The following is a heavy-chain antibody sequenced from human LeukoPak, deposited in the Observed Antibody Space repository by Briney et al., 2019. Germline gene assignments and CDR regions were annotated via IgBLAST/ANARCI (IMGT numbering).Heavy chain of an antibody. CDR1: GFTFDDYA. CDR3: AKDLMYVASKGFDI. J-gene: IGHJ3*02. Sequence: GRSLRLSCAASGFTFDDYAMDWVRQAPGKGPEWVSGISWNSGSIGYADSVKGRFTISRDNAKNSVYLQMNSLRAEDTALYYCAKDLMYVASKGFDIWGQGTMVTVSS. D-gene: IGHD5-12*01. V-gene: IGHV3-9*01. CDR2: ISWNSGSI.